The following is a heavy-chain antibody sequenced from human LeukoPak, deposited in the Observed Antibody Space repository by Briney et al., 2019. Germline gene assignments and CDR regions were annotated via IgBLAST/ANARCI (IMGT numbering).Heavy chain of an antibody. CDR3: AKAHYFDWLSGMDV. V-gene: IGHV3-23*01. J-gene: IGHJ6*02. D-gene: IGHD3-9*01. CDR2: ISGSGGST. CDR1: GFTFSSYA. Sequence: GGSLRLSCAASGFTFSSYAMSWVRQAPGEGLEWVSAISGSGGSTYYADSVKGRFTISRDNSKNTLYLQMNSLRAEDTAVYYCAKAHYFDWLSGMDVWGQGTTVTVSS.